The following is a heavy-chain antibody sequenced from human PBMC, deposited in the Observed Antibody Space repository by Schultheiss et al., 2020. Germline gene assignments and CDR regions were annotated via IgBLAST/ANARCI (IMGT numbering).Heavy chain of an antibody. CDR1: GFTFSSYA. D-gene: IGHD1-20*01. V-gene: IGHV3-23*01. J-gene: IGHJ4*02. Sequence: GGSLRLSCAASGFTFSSYAMSWVRQAPGKGLEWVSAISGSGGSTYYADSVKGRFTISRDNSKNTLYLQMNSLRAEDTAVYYCARDRGSGYNWNDFDYWGQGTLVTVSS. CDR3: ARDRGSGYNWNDFDY. CDR2: ISGSGGST.